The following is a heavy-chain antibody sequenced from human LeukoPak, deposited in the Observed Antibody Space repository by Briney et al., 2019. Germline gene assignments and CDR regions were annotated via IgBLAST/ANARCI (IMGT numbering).Heavy chain of an antibody. J-gene: IGHJ6*03. Sequence: GGSLRLSCAASGFTFNTYNMNWVRQAPGKGLERVSSISSSSSYIYYADSVKGRFTISRDNAKNSLYLQMNSLRAEDTAVYYCARAPELLVGATRIGYYYYYMDVWGKGTTVTVSS. CDR3: ARAPELLVGATRIGYYYYYMDV. V-gene: IGHV3-21*01. D-gene: IGHD1-26*01. CDR2: ISSSSSYI. CDR1: GFTFNTYN.